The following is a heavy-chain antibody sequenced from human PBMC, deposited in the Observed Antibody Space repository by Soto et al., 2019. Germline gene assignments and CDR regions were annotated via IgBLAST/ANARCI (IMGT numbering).Heavy chain of an antibody. CDR2: ISPYNGNT. J-gene: IGHJ4*02. D-gene: IGHD3-9*01. CDR1: GYTFTSYA. Sequence: QVHLVQSGAEVKKPGASVKVSCKASGYTFTSYAISWVRQAPGQGLEWMGWISPYNGNTNYAQKVQGSVTMTTDTSTSTAYMELRSLSSDDTAVYYCAILYYHILPGYYSDYWGQGTLVTVSS. CDR3: AILYYHILPGYYSDY. V-gene: IGHV1-18*01.